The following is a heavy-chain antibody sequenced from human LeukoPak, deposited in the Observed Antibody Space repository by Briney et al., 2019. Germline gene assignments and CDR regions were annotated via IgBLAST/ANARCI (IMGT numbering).Heavy chain of an antibody. CDR1: GGSISSYY. CDR2: IYTSGST. V-gene: IGHV4-4*07. Sequence: SETLSLTCTVSGGSISSYYWSWIRQPAGKGLEWIGRIYTSGSTNYNPSLKSRVTISVDTSKNQFSLKLSSVTAADTAVYYCARGSTMVRGVIMRYYFDYWGQGTLVTVSS. J-gene: IGHJ4*02. CDR3: ARGSTMVRGVIMRYYFDY. D-gene: IGHD3-10*01.